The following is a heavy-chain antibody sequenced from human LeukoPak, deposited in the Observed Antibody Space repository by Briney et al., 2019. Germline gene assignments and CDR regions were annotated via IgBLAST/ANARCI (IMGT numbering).Heavy chain of an antibody. CDR3: AKDRAFTPPLAFDN. CDR2: ISGGGGGT. V-gene: IGHV3-23*01. Sequence: GGSLRLSCAASGFTFRSYAMSWVGQAPGKGLEWVSGISGGGGGTYYADSVKGRFTISRDNSKNTLYLQMNSLRADDTAIYYCAKDRAFTPPLAFDNWGQGTLVTVSS. CDR1: GFTFRSYA. D-gene: IGHD2-15*01. J-gene: IGHJ4*02.